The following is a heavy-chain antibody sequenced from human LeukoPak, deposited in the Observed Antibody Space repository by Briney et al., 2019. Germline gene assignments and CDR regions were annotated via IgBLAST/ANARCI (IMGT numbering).Heavy chain of an antibody. CDR3: ARDLGLYSSSWYGFDP. D-gene: IGHD6-13*01. Sequence: GGSLRLSCAASGFTFSNSGVNWVRQAPGKGLVWVSRINSDGSSTSYADSVKGRFTISRDNAKNTLYLQMNSLRAEDTAVYYCARDLGLYSSSWYGFDPWGQGTLVTVSS. CDR2: INSDGSST. J-gene: IGHJ5*02. CDR1: GFTFSNSG. V-gene: IGHV3-74*01.